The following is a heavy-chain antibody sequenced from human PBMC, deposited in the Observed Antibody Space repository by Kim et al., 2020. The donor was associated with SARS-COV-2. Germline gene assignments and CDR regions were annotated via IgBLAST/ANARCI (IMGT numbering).Heavy chain of an antibody. CDR1: GFIFSSYG. D-gene: IGHD3-10*02. V-gene: IGHV3-33*01. CDR3: ARDRVHYDREALF. Sequence: GGSLRLSCVVSGFIFSSYGMHWVRQAPGKGLEWVAVIWYDGSNKYYADSVKVRFTISRDNSKNTLYLQMKSLRAEDTAVYYCARDRVHYDREALFWGQGTLVTVSS. J-gene: IGHJ4*02. CDR2: IWYDGSNK.